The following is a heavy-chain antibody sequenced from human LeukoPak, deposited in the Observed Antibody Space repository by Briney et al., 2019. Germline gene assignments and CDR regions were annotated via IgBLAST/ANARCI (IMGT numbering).Heavy chain of an antibody. J-gene: IGHJ4*02. D-gene: IGHD2-15*01. CDR1: GFTFSSYS. V-gene: IGHV3-21*01. CDR2: ISSSSSYI. CDR3: ARDPTGGGSYNYYFDY. Sequence: GGSLRLSCAASGFTFSSYSMNWVRQAPGKGLEWVSSISSSSSYIYYADSVKGRFTISRDNAKNSLYLQMNSLRAEDTAVYYCARDPTGGGSYNYYFDYWGQGTLVTVSS.